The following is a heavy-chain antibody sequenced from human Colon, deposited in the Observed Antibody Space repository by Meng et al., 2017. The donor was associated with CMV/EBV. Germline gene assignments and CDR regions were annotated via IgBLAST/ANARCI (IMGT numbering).Heavy chain of an antibody. CDR2: ISWNSGSI. D-gene: IGHD6-19*01. V-gene: IGHV3-9*03. Sequence: SLKISCATSGFTFDDYAMHWVRQAPGKGLEWVSGISWNSGSIDYADSVKGRFTISRDNAKNSLYLQMNSLRAEDMDLYYCAKALTLAVAGPIDYWGRGTLVTVSS. CDR1: GFTFDDYA. J-gene: IGHJ4*02. CDR3: AKALTLAVAGPIDY.